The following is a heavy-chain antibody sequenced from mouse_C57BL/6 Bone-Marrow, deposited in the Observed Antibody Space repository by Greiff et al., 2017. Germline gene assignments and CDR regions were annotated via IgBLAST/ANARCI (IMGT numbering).Heavy chain of an antibody. Sequence: VQLQQSGAELARPGASVKLSCKASGYTFTSYGISWVKQRTGQGLEWIGEIYPRSGNTYYNEKFKGKATLTADKSSSTAYMELRSLTSEDSAVYFCAKGAMVRGFAYWGQGTLVTVSA. CDR1: GYTFTSYG. J-gene: IGHJ3*01. V-gene: IGHV1-81*01. CDR3: AKGAMVRGFAY. CDR2: IYPRSGNT. D-gene: IGHD1-1*02.